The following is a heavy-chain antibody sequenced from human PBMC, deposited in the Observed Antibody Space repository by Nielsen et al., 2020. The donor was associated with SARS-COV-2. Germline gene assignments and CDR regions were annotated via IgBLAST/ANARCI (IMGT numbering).Heavy chain of an antibody. D-gene: IGHD3-9*01. V-gene: IGHV1-2*04. Sequence: WVRQAPGQGLEWMGWINPNSGGTNYAQKFQGWVTMTRDTSTSTVYMELSSLRSEDTAVYYCARAGPSQATEDPYDILTGPRNYYGMDVWGQGTTVTVSS. CDR2: INPNSGGT. J-gene: IGHJ6*02. CDR3: ARAGPSQATEDPYDILTGPRNYYGMDV.